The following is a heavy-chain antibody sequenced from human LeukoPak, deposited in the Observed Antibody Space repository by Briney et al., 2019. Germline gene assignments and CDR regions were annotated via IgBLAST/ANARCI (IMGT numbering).Heavy chain of an antibody. D-gene: IGHD2-2*01. Sequence: ASVKVSCKASGHTFVSYGISWVRQAPGQGLEWMGWISGYNGKINYAQEFQGRVTMTTDTSTSTAYLELRSLTSEDTAVYYCARRFCSSVSCYDDDAFDVWGQGTLVTVSS. CDR3: ARRFCSSVSCYDDDAFDV. CDR1: GHTFVSYG. V-gene: IGHV1-18*01. J-gene: IGHJ3*01. CDR2: ISGYNGKI.